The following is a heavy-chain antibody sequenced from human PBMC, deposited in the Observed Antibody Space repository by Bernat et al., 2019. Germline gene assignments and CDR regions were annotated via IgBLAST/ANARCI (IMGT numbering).Heavy chain of an antibody. Sequence: QVQLVQSGAEVKKPGASVKVSCKASGYTFTSYGISWVRQAPGQGLEWMGWISAYNGNTNYAQKLQGRATMTTDTSTSTAYMELRSLRSDDTAVYYCARDIAQWYYDSSDYHFDYWGQGTLVTVSS. CDR2: ISAYNGNT. CDR3: ARDIAQWYYDSSDYHFDY. D-gene: IGHD3-22*01. V-gene: IGHV1-18*01. J-gene: IGHJ4*02. CDR1: GYTFTSYG.